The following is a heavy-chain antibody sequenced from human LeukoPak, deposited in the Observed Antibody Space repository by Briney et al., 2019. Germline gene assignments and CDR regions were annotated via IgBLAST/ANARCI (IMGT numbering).Heavy chain of an antibody. CDR2: IKEDGSTK. D-gene: IGHD3-10*01. Sequence: PGGSLRLSCAASGFNLGAFWMSWVRQAPGKGLEWVANIKEDGSTKFYVDSVKGRFTISRDNAKNSLYLQMNSLRAEDTAVYYCARDGYYYGSQPVDGMDVWGQGTTVTVSS. J-gene: IGHJ6*02. CDR1: GFNLGAFW. V-gene: IGHV3-7*01. CDR3: ARDGYYYGSQPVDGMDV.